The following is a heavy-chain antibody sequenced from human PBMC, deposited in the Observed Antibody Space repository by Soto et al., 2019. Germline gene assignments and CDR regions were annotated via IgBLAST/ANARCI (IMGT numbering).Heavy chain of an antibody. CDR3: ARVASSIAARDPDNWFDP. CDR2: IYSGGST. CDR1: GFTVSSNY. D-gene: IGHD6-6*01. J-gene: IGHJ5*02. Sequence: GGSLRLSCAASGFTVSSNYMSWVRQAPGKGLEWVSVIYSGGSTYYADSVKGRFTISRDNSKNTLYLQMNSLRAEDTAVYYCARVASSIAARDPDNWFDPWGQGTLDTVSS. V-gene: IGHV3-53*01.